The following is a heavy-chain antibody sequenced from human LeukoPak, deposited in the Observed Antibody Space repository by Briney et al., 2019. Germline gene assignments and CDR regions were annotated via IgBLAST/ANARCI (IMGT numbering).Heavy chain of an antibody. D-gene: IGHD1-1*01. CDR1: GYTFTGYY. Sequence: ASVKVSCKASGYTFTGYYMHWVRQAPGQGLEWMGWINPNSGGTNYAQKFQGRVTMTRDTSTSTAYMELRSLRSDDTAVYYCARGPPLDYYYGMDVWGQGTTVTVSS. V-gene: IGHV1-2*02. CDR2: INPNSGGT. J-gene: IGHJ6*02. CDR3: ARGPPLDYYYGMDV.